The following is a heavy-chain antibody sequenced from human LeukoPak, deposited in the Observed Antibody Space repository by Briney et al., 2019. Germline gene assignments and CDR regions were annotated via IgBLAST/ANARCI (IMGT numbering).Heavy chain of an antibody. CDR1: GFTFSSYE. J-gene: IGHJ6*03. CDR2: ISSSSSYI. D-gene: IGHD6-6*01. Sequence: GGSLRLSCAASGFTFSSYEMNWVRQAPGKGLEWVSSISSSSSYIYYADSVKGRFTISRDNAKNSLYLQMNSLRAEDTAVYYCARDGLYSSSSQDYYYMDVWGKGTTVTVSS. CDR3: ARDGLYSSSSQDYYYMDV. V-gene: IGHV3-21*01.